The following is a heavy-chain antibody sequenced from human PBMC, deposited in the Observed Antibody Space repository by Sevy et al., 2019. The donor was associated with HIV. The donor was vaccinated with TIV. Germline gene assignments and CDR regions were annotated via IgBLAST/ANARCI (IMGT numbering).Heavy chain of an antibody. V-gene: IGHV3-15*01. CDR3: TTELGYCSGGSCLPFDY. CDR1: GFTFSNAW. J-gene: IGHJ4*02. D-gene: IGHD2-15*01. Sequence: GGSLRLSCAASGFTFSNAWMSWVRQAPGKGLEWVGRIKSKTDGGTTDYAAPVKGRFTISRDDSKNTLYLQMNSLKTEDTAVYCCTTELGYCSGGSCLPFDYWGQGTLVTVSS. CDR2: IKSKTDGGTT.